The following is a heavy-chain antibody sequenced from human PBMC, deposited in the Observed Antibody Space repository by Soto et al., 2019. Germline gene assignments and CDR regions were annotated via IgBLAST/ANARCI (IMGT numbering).Heavy chain of an antibody. CDR3: ARGVRTGFYGMDV. CDR1: GGTFSNYA. CDR2: IIPMFGTS. J-gene: IGHJ6*02. Sequence: ASVKVSCKASGGTFSNYAISWVRQAPGQGLEWVGGIIPMFGTSNYAQNFQGRVSITADESTSTAYMELSSLRSEDTAVYYCARGVRTGFYGMDVWGPGTTVTVYS. V-gene: IGHV1-69*13. D-gene: IGHD3-10*01.